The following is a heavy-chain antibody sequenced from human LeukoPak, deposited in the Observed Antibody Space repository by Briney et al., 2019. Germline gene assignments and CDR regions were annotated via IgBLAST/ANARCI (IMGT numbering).Heavy chain of an antibody. J-gene: IGHJ4*02. D-gene: IGHD3-22*01. CDR3: ARSNYYDSEIDY. CDR1: GYSFTSYL. CDR2: IYPGNSDT. V-gene: IGHV5-51*01. Sequence: GESLKISWKASGYSFTSYLIGWVRQLPGKGLGWMWIIYPGNSDTRDSPSFQGQVTISADKSISTAYLQWSSLKASDTAMYYCARSNYYDSEIDYWGQGTLVTVSS.